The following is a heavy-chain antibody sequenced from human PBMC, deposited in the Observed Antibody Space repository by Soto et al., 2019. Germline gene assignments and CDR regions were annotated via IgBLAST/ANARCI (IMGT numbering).Heavy chain of an antibody. CDR2: ISGSGGST. D-gene: IGHD2-2*01. Sequence: EVQLLESGGGLVQPGGSLRLSCAASGFTFSLYAMSWVRQAPGKGLEWVSVISGSGGSTYYADSVKGRFTVSRDNFNNTLYLQMNSLGGEDMAVYYCAKSVVGTNYYYGMDVWDRGTTVTVSS. CDR1: GFTFSLYA. J-gene: IGHJ6*02. CDR3: AKSVVGTNYYYGMDV. V-gene: IGHV3-23*01.